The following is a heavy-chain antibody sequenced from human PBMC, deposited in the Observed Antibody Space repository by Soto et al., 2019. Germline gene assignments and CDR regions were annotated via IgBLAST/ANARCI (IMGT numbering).Heavy chain of an antibody. D-gene: IGHD3-22*01. CDR3: AKRPDSYDSSGYYYFDY. Sequence: GGSLRLSCAASGFTFSSYAMSWVRQAPGKGLEWVSAISGSGGSTYYADSVKGRFTISRDNSKNTLYLQMNSLRAEDTAVYYCAKRPDSYDSSGYYYFDYWGQGTLVTVSS. CDR1: GFTFSSYA. J-gene: IGHJ4*02. CDR2: ISGSGGST. V-gene: IGHV3-23*01.